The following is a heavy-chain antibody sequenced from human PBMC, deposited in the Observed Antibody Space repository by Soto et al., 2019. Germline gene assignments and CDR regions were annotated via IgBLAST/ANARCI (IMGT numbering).Heavy chain of an antibody. Sequence: GGSLRLSCAASGFSFSSYAMHWVRQAPGKGLEWVAVISFDGGNKYYADSVKGRFTISRDNSKNTLYLQMNSLRAEDTAVYYCARVPGDCITTRCSPKSGMDVWGQGTTVTVSS. CDR1: GFSFSSYA. D-gene: IGHD2-2*01. CDR2: ISFDGGNK. V-gene: IGHV3-30-3*01. CDR3: ARVPGDCITTRCSPKSGMDV. J-gene: IGHJ6*02.